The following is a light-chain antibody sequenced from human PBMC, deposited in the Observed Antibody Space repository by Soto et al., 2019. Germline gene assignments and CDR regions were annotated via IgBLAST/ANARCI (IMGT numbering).Light chain of an antibody. J-gene: IGLJ1*01. CDR1: SSEIGNYNL. Sequence: QSVLTQPASVSGSPGQSITISCTGTSSEIGNYNLVSWYQQHPGKAPKLMIYEGSKRPSGVSNRFSGSKSGNTASLTISGLQDEDEADYYCCSYAGSSTPYVFGTGTKVTVL. CDR2: EGS. V-gene: IGLV2-23*01. CDR3: CSYAGSSTPYV.